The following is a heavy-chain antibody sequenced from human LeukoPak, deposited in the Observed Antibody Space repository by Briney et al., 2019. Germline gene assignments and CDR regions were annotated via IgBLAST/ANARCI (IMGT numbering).Heavy chain of an antibody. CDR1: GFTFDDYA. Sequence: GGSLRLSGAASGFTFDDYAMHWVRQAPGKGLEWVSGISWNSGSIGYADSVKGRFTISRDNAKNSLYLQMNSLRAEDMALYYCAKSGNRGWVLGAGAFDIWGQGTMVTVSS. CDR2: ISWNSGSI. J-gene: IGHJ3*02. CDR3: AKSGNRGWVLGAGAFDI. V-gene: IGHV3-9*03. D-gene: IGHD3-10*01.